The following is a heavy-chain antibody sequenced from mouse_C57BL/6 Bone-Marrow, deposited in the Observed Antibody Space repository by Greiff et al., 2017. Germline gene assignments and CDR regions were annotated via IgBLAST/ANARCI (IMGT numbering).Heavy chain of an antibody. CDR2: IWSDGST. V-gene: IGHV2-6-1*01. J-gene: IGHJ4*01. Sequence: VQVVESGPGLVAPSQSLSISCTVSGFSLTSYGVHWVRQPPGKGLEWLVVIWSDGSTTYNSALKSRLSISKDNSKSQVFLKMNSLQTDDTAMYYCARHTFYGNYAMDYWGQGTSVTVSS. CDR1: GFSLTSYG. CDR3: ARHTFYGNYAMDY. D-gene: IGHD2-1*01.